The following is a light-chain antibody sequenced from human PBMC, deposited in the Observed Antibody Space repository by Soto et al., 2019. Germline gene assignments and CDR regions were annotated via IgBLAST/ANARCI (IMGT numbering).Light chain of an antibody. CDR2: GSS. J-gene: IGKJ4*01. Sequence: IVLTQSPATLSVSPGERVTLSCRASENVGTNLAWYQQRPGQPPRLLIYGSSTRATGISATFSGSGSRTEFTLTISSLQSEDSAVYSCQQYNNWGLSFGGGTRVEIK. V-gene: IGKV3D-15*01. CDR3: QQYNNWGLS. CDR1: ENVGTN.